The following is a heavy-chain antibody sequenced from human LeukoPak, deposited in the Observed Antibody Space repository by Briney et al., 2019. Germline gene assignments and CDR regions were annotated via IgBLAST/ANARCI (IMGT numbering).Heavy chain of an antibody. J-gene: IGHJ6*04. CDR3: ARLGITIFGVAPRDV. V-gene: IGHV4-59*01. CDR2: IYYSGST. D-gene: IGHD3-3*01. CDR1: GGSISSYY. Sequence: PSETLSLTCTVSGGSISSYYWSRIRQPPGKGLEWIGYIYYSGSTNYNPSLKSRVTISVDTSKNQFSLKLSSVTAADTAVYYCARLGITIFGVAPRDVWGKGTTVTVSS.